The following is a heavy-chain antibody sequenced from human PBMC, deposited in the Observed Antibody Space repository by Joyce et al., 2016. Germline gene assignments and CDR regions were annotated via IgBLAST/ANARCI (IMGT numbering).Heavy chain of an antibody. J-gene: IGHJ4*02. CDR1: GASFTLYPYW. CDR3: ARGTDYVWVSP. V-gene: IGHV4-34*02. Sequence: QVQLQQWGAGLLKPSETLSLTCSGYGASFTLYPYWFSWIRQSPEKGLEGIGEIHHTGDTNYNPSFKSRVTMSVDTSKSQFFLKLTSMTAADTAVYYCARGTDYVWVSPWGQGTLVTVSS. D-gene: IGHD3-16*01. CDR2: IHHTGDT.